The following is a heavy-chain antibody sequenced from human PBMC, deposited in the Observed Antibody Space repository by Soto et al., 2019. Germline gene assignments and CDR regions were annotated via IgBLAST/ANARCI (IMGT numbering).Heavy chain of an antibody. V-gene: IGHV4-30-2*01. D-gene: IGHD2-15*01. CDR3: ARGQVVAAPH. CDR1: GGSISSGGYS. Sequence: QLQLQESGSGLVKPSQTLSLTCAVSGGSISSGGYSWSWIRQPPGKGLEWIGYIYHSGSTYYNPSLKSRVTISVDTSKTQFAPKLSSATAADTAVYYCARGQVVAAPHWGQGTLVTVSS. J-gene: IGHJ4*02. CDR2: IYHSGST.